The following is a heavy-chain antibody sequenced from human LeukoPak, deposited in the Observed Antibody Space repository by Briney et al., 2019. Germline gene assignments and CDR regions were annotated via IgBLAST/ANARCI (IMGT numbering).Heavy chain of an antibody. J-gene: IGHJ4*02. Sequence: SETLSLTCAVYGESFSGYYWSWIRQPPGKGLEWIGGINHSGSTNYNPSLKSPVTISVDTCKNQFSLKLSSVTAADTAVYYCARGRGYNSFDYWGQGTLVTVSS. V-gene: IGHV4-34*01. D-gene: IGHD2/OR15-2a*01. CDR1: GESFSGYY. CDR2: INHSGST. CDR3: ARGRGYNSFDY.